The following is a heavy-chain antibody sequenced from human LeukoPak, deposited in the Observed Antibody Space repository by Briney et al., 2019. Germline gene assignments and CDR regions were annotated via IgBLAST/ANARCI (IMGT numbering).Heavy chain of an antibody. V-gene: IGHV4-34*12. Sequence: SETLSLTCAVYGGSFSGYFWSWIRQPPGKGLEWIGEIIHSGNTNYNPSLKSRVTISVDTSKNQFSLKLSSVTAADTAVYYCARLSYSNYGGGWFDPWGQGTLVTVSS. D-gene: IGHD4-11*01. CDR1: GGSFSGYF. J-gene: IGHJ5*02. CDR2: IIHSGNT. CDR3: ARLSYSNYGGGWFDP.